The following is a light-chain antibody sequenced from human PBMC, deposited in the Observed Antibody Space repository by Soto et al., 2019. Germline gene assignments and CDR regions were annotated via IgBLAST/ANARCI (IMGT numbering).Light chain of an antibody. J-gene: IGLJ1*01. V-gene: IGLV2-14*01. CDR3: FSLTTTSTQV. CDR2: EVN. Sequence: QSVLTQPASLSGSPGQSITISCTGTSSDIGSYYYVSWFQQHPGKAPKLMISEVNNRPSGVSNRFSGSKSCNMSYLTISGLQVEDEAEYFCFSLTTTSTQVFGTGTKVTVL. CDR1: SSDIGSYYY.